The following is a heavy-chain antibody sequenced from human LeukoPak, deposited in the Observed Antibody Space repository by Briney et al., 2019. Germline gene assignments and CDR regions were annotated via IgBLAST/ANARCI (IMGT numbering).Heavy chain of an antibody. D-gene: IGHD3-10*01. CDR3: AKFSIAAYGSGSYYSDKIDY. Sequence: PGGSLRLSCAASGCTFSSYGMHWVRQAPGKGLEWVAFIRYDGSNKYYADSVKGRFTISRDNSKNTLYLQMNSLRAEDTAVYYCAKFSIAAYGSGSYYSDKIDYWGQGTLVTVSS. CDR1: GCTFSSYG. J-gene: IGHJ4*02. CDR2: IRYDGSNK. V-gene: IGHV3-30*02.